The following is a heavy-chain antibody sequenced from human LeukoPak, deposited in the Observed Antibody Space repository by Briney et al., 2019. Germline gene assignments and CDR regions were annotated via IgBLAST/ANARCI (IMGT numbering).Heavy chain of an antibody. CDR3: ARDSRDTAMGFYYYYYMDV. Sequence: ASVKVSCKASDSTFRYFGYSWVRQAPGQGLEWMGWINAYNGNQNYAQKFQGRVTITADKSTSTAYMELSSLRSEDTAVYYCARDSRDTAMGFYYYYYMDVWGKGTTVTVSS. CDR2: INAYNGNQ. CDR1: DSTFRYFG. V-gene: IGHV1-18*01. J-gene: IGHJ6*03. D-gene: IGHD5-18*01.